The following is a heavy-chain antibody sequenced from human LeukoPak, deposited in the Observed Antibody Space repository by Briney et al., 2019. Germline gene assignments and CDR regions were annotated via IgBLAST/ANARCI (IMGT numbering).Heavy chain of an antibody. CDR1: GGSFSGYY. CDR2: INHSGST. CDR3: AGGYCSSTSCFGIYWFGP. D-gene: IGHD2-2*01. Sequence: SETLSLTCAVYGGSFSGYYWSWIRQPPGKGLEWIGEINHSGSTNYNPSLKSRVTISVDTSKNQFSLKLSSVTAADTAVYYCAGGYCSSTSCFGIYWFGPWGQGTLVTVSS. J-gene: IGHJ5*02. V-gene: IGHV4-34*01.